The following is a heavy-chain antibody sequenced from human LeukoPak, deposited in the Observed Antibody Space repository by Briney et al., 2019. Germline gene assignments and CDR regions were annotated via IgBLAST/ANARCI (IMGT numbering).Heavy chain of an antibody. Sequence: GGSLRLSCAASGFTFSDHWMSWVRQAPGKGLEWVANIKQDGSEKYYVDSVKGRFTISRDNAKKSLYLQTNSLRAEDTAVYYCGRGVTTVSYWGQGTLVTVSS. CDR1: GFTFSDHW. CDR3: GRGVTTVSY. J-gene: IGHJ4*02. D-gene: IGHD4-11*01. V-gene: IGHV3-7*04. CDR2: IKQDGSEK.